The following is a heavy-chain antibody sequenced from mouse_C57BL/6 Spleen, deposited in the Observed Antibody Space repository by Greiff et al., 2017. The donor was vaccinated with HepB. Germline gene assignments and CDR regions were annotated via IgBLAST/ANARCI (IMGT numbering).Heavy chain of an antibody. J-gene: IGHJ3*01. CDR3: ARREYYGSAWFAY. Sequence: QVQLKQPGAELVKPGASVKLSCKASGYTFTSYWMQWVKQRPGQGLEWIGEIDPSDSYTNYNQKFKGKATLTVDTSSSTAYMQLSSLTSEDSAVYYCARREYYGSAWFAYWGQGTLVTVSA. V-gene: IGHV1-50*01. D-gene: IGHD1-1*01. CDR1: GYTFTSYW. CDR2: IDPSDSYT.